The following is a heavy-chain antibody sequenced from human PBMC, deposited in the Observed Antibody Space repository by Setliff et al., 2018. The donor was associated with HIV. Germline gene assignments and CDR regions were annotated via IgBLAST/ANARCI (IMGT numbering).Heavy chain of an antibody. CDR2: ISPNFGHT. CDR3: VRLGSGWSDSYYYAMDI. CDR1: GYAFTTYG. D-gene: IGHD6-19*01. Sequence: AASVKVSCKASGYAFTTYGISWVRQAPGHGLEWMGWISPNFGHTNYAQNFLGRVTMTIDTSTSRAYMELRSLRSDDTAMYFCVRLGSGWSDSYYYAMDIWGQGTTVTVSS. V-gene: IGHV1-18*01. J-gene: IGHJ6*02.